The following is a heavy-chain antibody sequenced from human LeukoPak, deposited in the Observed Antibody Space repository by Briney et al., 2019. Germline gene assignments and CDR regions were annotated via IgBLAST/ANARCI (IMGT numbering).Heavy chain of an antibody. CDR3: ARVGGY. D-gene: IGHD2-15*01. J-gene: IGHJ4*02. Sequence: GGSLRLSCAASGLPFSSYGLTWVRQAPGKGLEWVSYISSSSSTIYYADSVKGRFTISRDNAKNSLYLQMNSLRAEDTAVYYCARVGGYWGQGTLVTVSS. V-gene: IGHV3-48*01. CDR2: ISSSSSTI. CDR1: GLPFSSYG.